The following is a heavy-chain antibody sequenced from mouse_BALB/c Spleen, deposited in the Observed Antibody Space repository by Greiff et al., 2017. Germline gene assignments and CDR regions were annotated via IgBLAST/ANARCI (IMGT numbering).Heavy chain of an antibody. CDR2: ISDGGSYT. CDR3: AREDYYGSSLFDY. Sequence: EVKLMESGGGLVKPGGSLKLSCAASGFTFSDYYMYWVRQTPEKRLEWVATISDGGSYTYYPDSVKGRFTISRDNAKNNLYLQMSSLKSEDTAMYYCAREDYYGSSLFDYWGQGTTLTVSS. J-gene: IGHJ2*01. D-gene: IGHD1-1*01. V-gene: IGHV5-4*02. CDR1: GFTFSDYY.